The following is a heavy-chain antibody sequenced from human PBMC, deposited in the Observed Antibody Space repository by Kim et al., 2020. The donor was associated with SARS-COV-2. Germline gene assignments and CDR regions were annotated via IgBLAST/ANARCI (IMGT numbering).Heavy chain of an antibody. CDR1: GGSISSSSYY. V-gene: IGHV4-39*01. CDR2: IYYSGST. CDR3: ARRLVRLPDDWFDP. J-gene: IGHJ5*02. D-gene: IGHD5-12*01. Sequence: SETLSLTCTVSGGSISSSSYYWGWIRQPPGKGLEWIGSIYYSGSTYYNPSLKSRVTISVDTSKNQFSLKLSSVTAADTAVYYCARRLVRLPDDWFDPWGQGTLVTVSS.